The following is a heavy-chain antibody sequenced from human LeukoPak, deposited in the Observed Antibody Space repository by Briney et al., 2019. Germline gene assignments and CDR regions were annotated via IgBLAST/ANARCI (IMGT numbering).Heavy chain of an antibody. D-gene: IGHD3-22*01. CDR2: FSGNGGNT. J-gene: IGHJ4*02. CDR3: AKGTVDGGQYYYDTS. Sequence: PGGSLRLSCAASGFTFGSYGMTWVRLPPGKGLEWVSSFSGNGGNTYYADSVRGRFTISRDNSKNTLYLQMNSLRAEDTAVYYCAKGTVDGGQYYYDTSGGQGTLVTVST. CDR1: GFTFGSYG. V-gene: IGHV3-23*01.